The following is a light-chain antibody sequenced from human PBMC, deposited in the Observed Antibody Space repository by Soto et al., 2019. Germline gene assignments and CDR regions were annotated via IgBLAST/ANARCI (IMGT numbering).Light chain of an antibody. CDR2: SNN. Sequence: QLVLTQPPSASGTPGQRVTISCSGSSSNIGSNTVNWYHQLPGTAPKLLIYSNNQRPSGVPARFSGSKSGTSASLAISGLQSEDEADYYCAAWDDSLSGLVFGGGTKLTVL. CDR3: AAWDDSLSGLV. CDR1: SSNIGSNT. J-gene: IGLJ2*01. V-gene: IGLV1-44*01.